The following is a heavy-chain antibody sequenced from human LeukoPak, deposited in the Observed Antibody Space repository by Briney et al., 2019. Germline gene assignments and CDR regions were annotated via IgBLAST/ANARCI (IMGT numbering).Heavy chain of an antibody. V-gene: IGHV4-38-2*02. Sequence: PSETLSLTCTVSGYSISSGYYWGWIRQPPGKGLEWIGSIYHSGSTYYNPSLKSRVTISVDTSKNQFSLKLSSVTAADTAVYYCARLAPTGVDYWGQGTLVTVSS. CDR1: GYSISSGYY. CDR2: IYHSGST. CDR3: ARLAPTGVDY. J-gene: IGHJ4*02. D-gene: IGHD5-24*01.